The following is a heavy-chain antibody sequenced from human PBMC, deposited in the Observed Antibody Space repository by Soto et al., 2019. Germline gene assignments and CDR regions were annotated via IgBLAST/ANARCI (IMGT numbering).Heavy chain of an antibody. J-gene: IGHJ4*02. Sequence: NPGGSLRLSCAASGFTFSSYSMNWVRQAPGKGLEWVSSISSSSSYIYYADSVKGRFTISRDNAKNSLYLQMNSLRAEDTAVYYCARDCIAAAGIYDYWGQGTLVTVSS. CDR3: ARDCIAAAGIYDY. V-gene: IGHV3-21*01. CDR1: GFTFSSYS. CDR2: ISSSSSYI. D-gene: IGHD6-13*01.